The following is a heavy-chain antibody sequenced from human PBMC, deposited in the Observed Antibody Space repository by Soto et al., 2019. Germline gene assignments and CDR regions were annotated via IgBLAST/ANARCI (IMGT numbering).Heavy chain of an antibody. Sequence: GASVKVSCKASGYTFTGYYMHWVRQAPGQGLEWMGWIDPNGGGTNYAQKFQGRVTMTRDSSISTAYMELSRLRSDDTAVYYCAIPPPGFWSGPNWFDPWGQGTLVTVSS. D-gene: IGHD3-3*01. CDR1: GYTFTGYY. J-gene: IGHJ5*02. CDR2: IDPNGGGT. CDR3: AIPPPGFWSGPNWFDP. V-gene: IGHV1-2*02.